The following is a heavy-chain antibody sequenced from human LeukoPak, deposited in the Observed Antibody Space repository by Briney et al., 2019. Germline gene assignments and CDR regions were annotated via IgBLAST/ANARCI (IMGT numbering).Heavy chain of an antibody. CDR1: GFTFSSYW. D-gene: IGHD5-12*01. Sequence: GGSLRLSCAASGFTFSSYWMNWVRQAPGKGLEWVAKIKKDGSEKYYVDSVKGRFTISRDNAKTSLFLQMNSLRAEDTAVYYCARDRRDIVTTYFDYWGQGTLVTVSS. V-gene: IGHV3-7*01. CDR3: ARDRRDIVTTYFDY. J-gene: IGHJ4*02. CDR2: IKKDGSEK.